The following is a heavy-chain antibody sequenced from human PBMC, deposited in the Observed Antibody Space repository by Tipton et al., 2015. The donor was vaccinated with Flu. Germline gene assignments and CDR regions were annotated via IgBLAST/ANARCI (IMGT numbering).Heavy chain of an antibody. J-gene: IGHJ2*01. Sequence: QLVQSGAEVKKPGSSVKVSCKASGGTFSSYAISWVRQAPGQGLEWMGRIIPILGIANYAQKFQGRVTITADKSTSTAYMELSSLSSEDTAVFSCASRYYYDSSGYYYKNYWYFDLWGRGTLVTVSS. V-gene: IGHV1-69*09. CDR2: IIPILGIA. D-gene: IGHD3-22*01. CDR3: ASRYYYDSSGYYYKNYWYFDL. CDR1: GGTFSSYA.